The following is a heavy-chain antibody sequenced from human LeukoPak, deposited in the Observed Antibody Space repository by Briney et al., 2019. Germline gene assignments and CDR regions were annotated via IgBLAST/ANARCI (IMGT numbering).Heavy chain of an antibody. CDR3: AKSRDSRALFDY. CDR2: SVGTDST. Sequence: GGSLRLSCAASGFTFSSYAMSWVRQSPGKGLEWVSMSVGTDSTYYADSVKGRLTISRDNSKNTLYLEMNSLRAEDTAVYYCAKSRDSRALFDYWGQGILVTVSS. J-gene: IGHJ4*02. CDR1: GFTFSSYA. D-gene: IGHD3-22*01. V-gene: IGHV3-23*01.